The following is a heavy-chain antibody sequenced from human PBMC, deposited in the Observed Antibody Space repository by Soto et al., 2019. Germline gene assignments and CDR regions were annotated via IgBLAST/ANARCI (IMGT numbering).Heavy chain of an antibody. CDR3: TRHAGRYCGGDCYLLPYFDL. Sequence: EVQLVESGGGLVQPGGSLKLSCAASGFTFSGSAVHWVRQASGKGLEWVGRIRSKANNYATVYAASVKGRFTISRDDSKDTACLQMNSLKTEDTAVYYCTRHAGRYCGGDCYLLPYFDLWGRGTLVTVSS. V-gene: IGHV3-73*02. J-gene: IGHJ2*01. D-gene: IGHD2-21*02. CDR1: GFTFSGSA. CDR2: IRSKANNYAT.